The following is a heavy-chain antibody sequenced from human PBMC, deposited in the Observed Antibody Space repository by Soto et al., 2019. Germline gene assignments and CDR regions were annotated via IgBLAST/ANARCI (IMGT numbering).Heavy chain of an antibody. CDR3: ARGRRYCSSTSCLGDNWFDP. V-gene: IGHV4-38-2*01. Sequence: KPSETLSLTCAVSGYSISSGYYWGWIRQPPGKGLEWIGSIYHSGSTYYNPSLKSRVTISVDTSKNQFSLKLSSVTAADTAVYYCARGRRYCSSTSCLGDNWFDPWGQGTLVTVSS. D-gene: IGHD2-2*01. J-gene: IGHJ5*02. CDR2: IYHSGST. CDR1: GYSISSGYY.